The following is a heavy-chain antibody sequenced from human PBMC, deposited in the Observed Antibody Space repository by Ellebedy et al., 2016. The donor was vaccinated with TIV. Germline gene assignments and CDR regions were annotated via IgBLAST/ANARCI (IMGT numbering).Heavy chain of an antibody. CDR1: GFTFSSYA. V-gene: IGHV3-23*01. Sequence: GGSLRLXCAASGFTFSSYAMNWVRQAPGKGLEWVSTISGSGGYTYYADSVKGRFTISRDNSKNTLYLQMNSLRAEDTAVYFCAKDGTGYSSGWTPEGYYYYGMDVWGQGTTVTVSS. CDR3: AKDGTGYSSGWTPEGYYYYGMDV. D-gene: IGHD6-19*01. CDR2: ISGSGGYT. J-gene: IGHJ6*02.